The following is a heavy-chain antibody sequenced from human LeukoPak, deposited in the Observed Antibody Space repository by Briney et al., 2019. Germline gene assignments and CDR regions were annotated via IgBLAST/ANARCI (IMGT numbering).Heavy chain of an antibody. Sequence: GASVKVSCKAFGYTFTDYYLHWVRQAPGQGFEWMGWISAYNGNTNYAQKLQGRVTMTTDTSTSTAYMELRSLRSDDTAVYYCAXXDDSSGYHKIFDYWGPGTLVTVSS. CDR2: ISAYNGNT. V-gene: IGHV1-18*04. D-gene: IGHD3-22*01. J-gene: IGHJ4*02. CDR1: GYTFTDYY. CDR3: AXXDDSSGYHKIFDY.